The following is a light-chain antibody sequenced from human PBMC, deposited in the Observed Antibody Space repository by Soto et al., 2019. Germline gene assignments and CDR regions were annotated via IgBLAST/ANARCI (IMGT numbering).Light chain of an antibody. CDR3: QQYNSYLT. J-gene: IGKJ1*01. Sequence: DIQMTPSPSTLSASVGDRVTITCRASQSISSWLAWYQQKPGKAPKLLIYKASSLESGVPSRFSGSGSGTEFTLTISSLQPDDFATYYCQQYNSYLTFGQGTKVDIK. V-gene: IGKV1-5*03. CDR2: KAS. CDR1: QSISSW.